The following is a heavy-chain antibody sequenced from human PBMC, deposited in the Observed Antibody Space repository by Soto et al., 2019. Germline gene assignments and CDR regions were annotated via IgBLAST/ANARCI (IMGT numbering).Heavy chain of an antibody. CDR2: IYYSGST. V-gene: IGHV4-59*01. CDR1: GGSISSYY. Sequence: SETLSLTCTVSGGSISSYYWSWIRQPPGKGLEWIGYIYYSGSTNYNPSLKSRVTISVDTSKNQFSLKLSSVTAADTAVYYCARRDKGYYFDYWGQGTLVTVSS. CDR3: ARRDKGYYFDY. J-gene: IGHJ4*02.